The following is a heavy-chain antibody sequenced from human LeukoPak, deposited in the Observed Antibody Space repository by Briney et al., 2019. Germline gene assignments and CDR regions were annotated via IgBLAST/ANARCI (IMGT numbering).Heavy chain of an antibody. CDR2: VTTTSDT. CDR1: GFTFSGYA. D-gene: IGHD3-3*01. CDR3: ARERRSGTYVDY. J-gene: IGHJ4*02. Sequence: PGGSLRLSCAASGFTFSGYAMNWVRQVPGKGLEWVSYVTTTSDTNYADSVQGRFTISRDNAKNSLYLQMNSLRDEDTAVYYCARERRSGTYVDYWGQGTLVTVSS. V-gene: IGHV3-69-1*01.